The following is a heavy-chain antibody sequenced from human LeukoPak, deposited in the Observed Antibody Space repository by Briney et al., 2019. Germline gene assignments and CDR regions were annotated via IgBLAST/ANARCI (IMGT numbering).Heavy chain of an antibody. CDR3: AKTLWGPRSCPDY. CDR2: INSDGIGT. D-gene: IGHD3-16*01. CDR1: GFTFSSYW. J-gene: IGHJ4*02. V-gene: IGHV3-74*01. Sequence: PGGSLRLSCAASGFTFSSYWMHWIRQAPGKGLVWVSRINSDGIGTSYADSVRGRFTISRDNAKNTLYLQMNSLRPEDTAVYYCAKTLWGPRSCPDYWGQGTLVTVSS.